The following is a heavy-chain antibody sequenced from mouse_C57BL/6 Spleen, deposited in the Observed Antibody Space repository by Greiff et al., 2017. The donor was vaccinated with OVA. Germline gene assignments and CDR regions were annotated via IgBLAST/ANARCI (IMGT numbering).Heavy chain of an antibody. CDR3: ARSRYYGSSYAEYFDV. CDR1: GYTFTDYY. D-gene: IGHD1-1*01. CDR2: INPNNGGT. J-gene: IGHJ1*03. V-gene: IGHV1-26*01. Sequence: VQLKQSGPELVKPGASVKISCKASGYTFTDYYMNWVKQSHGKSLEWIGDINPNNGGTSYNQKFKGKATLTVDKSSSTAYMELRSLTSEDSAVYYCARSRYYGSSYAEYFDVWGTGTTVTVSS.